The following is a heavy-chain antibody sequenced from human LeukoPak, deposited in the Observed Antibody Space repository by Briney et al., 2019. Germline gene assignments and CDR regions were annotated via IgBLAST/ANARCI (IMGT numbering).Heavy chain of an antibody. J-gene: IGHJ6*03. Sequence: GVLRLSCVASGLTVNSSFISWVRQAPGKGLEWASVFYSGGATYYADSVKGRFTMSRDNSKNTLYLQMNSLRAEDTGMYYCARAVGGAFYMDVWGKGTPVTVSS. V-gene: IGHV3-53*01. CDR3: ARAVGGAFYMDV. CDR1: GLTVNSSF. D-gene: IGHD2-15*01. CDR2: FYSGGAT.